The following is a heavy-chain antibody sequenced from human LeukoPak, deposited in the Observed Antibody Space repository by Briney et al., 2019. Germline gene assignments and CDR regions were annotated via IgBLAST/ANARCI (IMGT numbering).Heavy chain of an antibody. CDR2: IYHSGST. J-gene: IGHJ4*02. CDR3: VRNGDYCLEN. Sequence: SETLSLTCAVSGGSISSGGYSWSWIRQPPGKGLEWIGYIYHSGSTYYNPSLKSRVTIAMDKSKNHFSLELTFVTAADTAVYYCVRNGDYCLENWGQGTLVTVSS. CDR1: GGSISSGGYS. V-gene: IGHV4-30-2*01. D-gene: IGHD3-3*01.